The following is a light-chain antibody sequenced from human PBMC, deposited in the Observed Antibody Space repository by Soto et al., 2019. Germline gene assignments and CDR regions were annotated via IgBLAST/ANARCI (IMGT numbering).Light chain of an antibody. V-gene: IGKV1-5*03. J-gene: IGKJ1*01. CDR3: QQYNSYLWT. CDR2: EAS. CDR1: QTFGRW. Sequence: DIQMTQSPSTLSASVGDSVTITCRASQTFGRWLAWFQQKPGKAPKLLIYEASNLESGVPSRFSGSGSGTEFTLTISSLQPDDFATYYCQQYNSYLWTFGQGTKVDIK.